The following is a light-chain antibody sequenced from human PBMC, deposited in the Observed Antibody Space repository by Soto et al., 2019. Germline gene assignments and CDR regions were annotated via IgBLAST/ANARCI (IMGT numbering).Light chain of an antibody. CDR1: QTINKN. CDR2: DAS. V-gene: IGKV1-39*01. J-gene: IGKJ2*01. CDR3: HQSYNSPYT. Sequence: DIQMTQSPTSLSASVGDRVTITCRASQTINKNLNWYRHKLGKAPELLIYDASDSQAGVPSRFSGSGSGTDFTLIISGLQPEDLATYYCHQSYNSPYTFGQGNKLEIK.